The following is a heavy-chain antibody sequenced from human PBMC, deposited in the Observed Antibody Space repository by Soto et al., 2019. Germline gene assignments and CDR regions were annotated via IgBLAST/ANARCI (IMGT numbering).Heavy chain of an antibody. CDR2: MNPNSGNT. CDR3: AREGVRGMDA. V-gene: IGHV1-8*01. CDR1: GYTFTSYD. J-gene: IGHJ6*02. D-gene: IGHD3-16*01. Sequence: QVQLVQSGAEVKKPGASVTVSCKASGYTFTSYDITWVRQATGQGLEWMGWMNPNSGNTGYAQKFQGRVTKTRNTSMSSADMELSSRRSEDTVVYYCAREGVRGMDAWGQGTTVTVSS.